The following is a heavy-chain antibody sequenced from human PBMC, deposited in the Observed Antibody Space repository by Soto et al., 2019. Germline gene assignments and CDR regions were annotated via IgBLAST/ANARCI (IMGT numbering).Heavy chain of an antibody. D-gene: IGHD3-22*01. J-gene: IGHJ3*02. V-gene: IGHV3-23*01. CDR3: AKAYGITMIVVVIDAFDI. CDR2: ISGSGGST. Sequence: EVQLLESGGGLVQPGGSLRLSCAASGFTFSSYAMSWVRQAPGKGLEWVSAISGSGGSTYYADSVKGRFTISRDNSKNTLYLQMNSLRAEDTAVYYCAKAYGITMIVVVIDAFDIWGQGTMVTVSS. CDR1: GFTFSSYA.